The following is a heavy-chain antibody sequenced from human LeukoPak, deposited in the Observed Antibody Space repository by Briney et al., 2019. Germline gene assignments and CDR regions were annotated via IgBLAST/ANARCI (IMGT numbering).Heavy chain of an antibody. CDR1: GDSSNTYY. D-gene: IGHD3-22*01. Sequence: SETLSLTCIVSGDSSNTYYRSWIRQPPGKGLEWIGYIHNRGTTRYNPSLKSRVTISADTSKNHFSLNLTSVTAADTAVYYCARFTIDDTSGHFDYWGQGNLVTVSS. CDR3: ARFTIDDTSGHFDY. CDR2: IHNRGTT. J-gene: IGHJ4*02. V-gene: IGHV4-59*08.